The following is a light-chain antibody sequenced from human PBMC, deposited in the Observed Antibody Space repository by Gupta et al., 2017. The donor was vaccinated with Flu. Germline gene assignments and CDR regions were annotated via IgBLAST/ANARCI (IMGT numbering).Light chain of an antibody. CDR2: GIN. Sequence: NMVKTSVAGYQQFPGTAPKVLIYGINKRPSGIPDRFSGSKSGTSATLAITGLQTADEADYYCAAWDDDLSTGLFGGGTKVTVL. CDR1: NMVKTS. CDR3: AAWDDDLSTGL. V-gene: IGLV1-51*02. J-gene: IGLJ2*01.